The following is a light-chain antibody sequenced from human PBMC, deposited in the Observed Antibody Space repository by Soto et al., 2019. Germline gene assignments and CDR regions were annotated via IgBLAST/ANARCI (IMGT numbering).Light chain of an antibody. CDR3: QQYSDWPPYS. CDR2: ATS. J-gene: IGKJ2*03. V-gene: IGKV3-15*01. CDR1: QRIGTN. Sequence: ETVMTQSPVTLSVSPGERATLSCRASQRIGTNLFWYQEKPGQAPRLLMYATSTRATGIPARFSGSGSGTEFTLTISSLQSEDSAVYFCQQYSDWPPYSFGQGTQLEIK.